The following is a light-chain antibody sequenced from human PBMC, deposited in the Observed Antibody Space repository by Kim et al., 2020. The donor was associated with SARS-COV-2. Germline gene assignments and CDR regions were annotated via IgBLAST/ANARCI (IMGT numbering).Light chain of an antibody. Sequence: SYELTQPPSVSVSPGQTASITCSGDKLGDKYACWYQQKPGQSPVLVIYQDSKRPSGIPERFSGSNSGNTATLTLSGTQAMDEADYYCQAWDSSTHVFGTGTKVTVL. CDR2: QDS. V-gene: IGLV3-1*01. J-gene: IGLJ1*01. CDR3: QAWDSSTHV. CDR1: KLGDKY.